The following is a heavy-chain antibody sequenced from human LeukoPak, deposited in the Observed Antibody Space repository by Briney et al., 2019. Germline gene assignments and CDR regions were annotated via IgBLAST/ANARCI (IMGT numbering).Heavy chain of an antibody. J-gene: IGHJ4*02. CDR3: ARVSGSGPDWDY. D-gene: IGHD3-10*01. CDR1: GGSFSGYY. Sequence: SETLSLTCAVYGGSFSGYYWSWIRQPPGKGLEWIGEINHSGSTYYNPSLKSRVTISVDTSKNQFSLKLSSVTAADTAVYYCARVSGSGPDWDYWGQGTLVTVSS. V-gene: IGHV4-34*09. CDR2: INHSGST.